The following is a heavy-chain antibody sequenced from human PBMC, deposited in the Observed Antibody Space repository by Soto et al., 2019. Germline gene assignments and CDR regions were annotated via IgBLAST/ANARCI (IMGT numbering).Heavy chain of an antibody. J-gene: IGHJ1*01. CDR1: GGSISSYY. D-gene: IGHD1-26*01. V-gene: IGHV4-59*01. Sequence: SQTLSLTCTVSGGSISSYYWSWIRQPPGKGLEWIGYIYYSGSTNYNPSLKSRVTISVDTSKNQFSLKLSSVTAADTAVYYCARVGAGSEYFQHWGQGTLVTVSS. CDR2: IYYSGST. CDR3: ARVGAGSEYFQH.